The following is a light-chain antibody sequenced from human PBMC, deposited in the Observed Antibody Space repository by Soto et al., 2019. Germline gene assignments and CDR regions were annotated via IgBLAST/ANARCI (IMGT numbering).Light chain of an antibody. Sequence: EKGMTQSPATLSVTPGERASLSCRASQSVYSNLAWYQQKPGQAPRFLIYGASTRATGIPARFSGSGSGTEFTLTISSLQSEDFAVYYCQQYDNWPLTFGGGTKVDIK. CDR3: QQYDNWPLT. J-gene: IGKJ4*01. CDR1: QSVYSN. CDR2: GAS. V-gene: IGKV3-15*01.